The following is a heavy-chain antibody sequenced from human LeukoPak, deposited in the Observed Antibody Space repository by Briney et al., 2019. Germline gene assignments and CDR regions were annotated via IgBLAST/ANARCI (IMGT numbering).Heavy chain of an antibody. D-gene: IGHD2-15*01. CDR3: ARGAPHIVVVVAATLEYYFDY. CDR1: AYTFTGYY. Sequence: ASVKVSFKASAYTFTGYYMHWVRQAPGQGLEWMGWINPNSGGTNYAQKFQGRVTMTRGTSISTAYMELSRLRSDDTAVYYCARGAPHIVVVVAATLEYYFDYWGQGTLVTVSS. J-gene: IGHJ4*02. CDR2: INPNSGGT. V-gene: IGHV1-2*02.